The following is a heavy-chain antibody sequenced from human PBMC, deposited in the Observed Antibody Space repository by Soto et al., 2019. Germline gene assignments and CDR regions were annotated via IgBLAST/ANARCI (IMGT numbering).Heavy chain of an antibody. V-gene: IGHV2-5*02. CDR3: AHSLIGYYYDSSGSNWFDP. D-gene: IGHD3-22*01. CDR1: GFSLSTSGVG. CDR2: IYWDDDK. Sequence: QITLKESGPTLVKPTQTLTLTCTFSGFSLSTSGVGVGWIRQPPGKALEWLALIYWDDDKRYSPSLKSRLTNTKDTSKNQVVLTMTNMDPMDTATYYCAHSLIGYYYDSSGSNWFDPWGQGTLVTVSS. J-gene: IGHJ5*02.